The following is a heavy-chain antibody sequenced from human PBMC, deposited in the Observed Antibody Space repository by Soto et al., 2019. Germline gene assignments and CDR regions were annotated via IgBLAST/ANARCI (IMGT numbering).Heavy chain of an antibody. J-gene: IGHJ6*02. D-gene: IGHD3-10*01. V-gene: IGHV4-39*01. CDR3: ARIVRRTVYYGMDV. CDR2: IYYSEST. Sequence: QLQLQESGPGLVKPSETLSLTCTVSGGSNSSSSYYWGWIRQPPGKGLDWIGRIYYSESTYYNPSLKSGVTISVDTSKNQFSLKPSYVTAADTAVYYCARIVRRTVYYGMDVWGQGTTVTVSS. CDR1: GGSNSSSSYY.